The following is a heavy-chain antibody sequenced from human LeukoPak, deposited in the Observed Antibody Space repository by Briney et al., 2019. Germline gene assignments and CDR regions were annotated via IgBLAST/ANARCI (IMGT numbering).Heavy chain of an antibody. CDR2: IYPGGSGT. D-gene: IGHD4-17*01. Sequence: GESLKISCKGSGYSFTNYWNSWVRQMPGQGLEWMVIIYPGGSGTKYSPSFKGQVTISAAKSISTAYLQWSSLKASDTATYYCASRGTGDYLGSDAFVTWGHGTMVTVSS. CDR1: GYSFTNYW. V-gene: IGHV5-51*02. J-gene: IGHJ3*02. CDR3: ASRGTGDYLGSDAFVT.